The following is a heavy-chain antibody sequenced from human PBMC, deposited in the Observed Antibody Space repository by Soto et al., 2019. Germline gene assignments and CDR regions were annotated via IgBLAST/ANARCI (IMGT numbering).Heavy chain of an antibody. CDR2: ISVYTGNT. J-gene: IGHJ6*02. V-gene: IGHV1-18*04. CDR1: GYTFTSYG. CDR3: ARDRCTSDKCYTHHFDG. D-gene: IGHD2-8*02. Sequence: QVQLVQSGGEVTKPGASVKVSCKSSGYTFTSYGVSWVRQAPGQGLEWLGWISVYTGNTKQAQKFQDRVTLTTGAGASTAYLGRRNVGSGGTGGYYWARDRCTSDKCYTHHFDGWGQGTTGTVSS.